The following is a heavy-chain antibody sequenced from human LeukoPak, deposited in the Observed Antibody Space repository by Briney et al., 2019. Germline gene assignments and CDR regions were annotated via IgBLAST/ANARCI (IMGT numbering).Heavy chain of an antibody. Sequence: GGSLRLSCAASGFTFISYGMNWVRHTPGKGLEWVSYISGGSLTIYYADSVKGRFTISRDNTRNSLYLQMTSLRVEDTAVYYCARDMGVTGYYFDYWGQGTLVTVSS. CDR2: ISGGSLTI. CDR3: ARDMGVTGYYFDY. J-gene: IGHJ4*02. CDR1: GFTFISYG. V-gene: IGHV3-48*01. D-gene: IGHD3-9*01.